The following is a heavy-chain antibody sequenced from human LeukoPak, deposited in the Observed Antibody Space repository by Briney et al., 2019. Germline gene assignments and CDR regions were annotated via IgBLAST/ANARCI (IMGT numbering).Heavy chain of an antibody. V-gene: IGHV4-39*01. CDR3: ARLYSSSFPFYYYYGMDV. D-gene: IGHD6-13*01. J-gene: IGHJ6*02. Sequence: SETLSLTCTASGGSISSSSYYWGWIRQPPGKGLEWIGSIYYSGSTYYNPSLKSRVTISVDTSKNQFSLKLSSVTAADTAVYYCARLYSSSFPFYYYYGMDVWGQGTTVTVSS. CDR2: IYYSGST. CDR1: GGSISSSSYY.